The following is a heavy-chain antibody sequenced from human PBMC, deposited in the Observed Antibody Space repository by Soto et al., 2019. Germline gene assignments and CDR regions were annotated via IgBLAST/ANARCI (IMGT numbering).Heavy chain of an antibody. D-gene: IGHD4-17*01. Sequence: PGGSLRLSCAASGFTFSFYGIHWFRQAPGKGLEGVAAISYDGRDQYYGESVKGRFTISRDNSKNTLYLQMNSLRGEDTAVYYCSKDRHGGSNDYYGMDVWGQGTTVTVSS. CDR2: ISYDGRDQ. CDR1: GFTFSFYG. J-gene: IGHJ6*02. CDR3: SKDRHGGSNDYYGMDV. V-gene: IGHV3-30*18.